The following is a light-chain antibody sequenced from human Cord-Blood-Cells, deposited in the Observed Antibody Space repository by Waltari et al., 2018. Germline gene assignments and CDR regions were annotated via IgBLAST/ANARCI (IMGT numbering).Light chain of an antibody. Sequence: QSVLTQPPSVSGAPXXRXTISCTGSSSNIXAGYDVHWYQQLPGTAPKLLIYGNSNRPSGVPDRFSGSKSGTSASLAITGLQDEDEADYYCQSYDSSLSVVVFGGGTKLTVL. J-gene: IGLJ2*01. V-gene: IGLV1-40*01. CDR2: GNS. CDR3: QSYDSSLSVVV. CDR1: SSNIXAGYD.